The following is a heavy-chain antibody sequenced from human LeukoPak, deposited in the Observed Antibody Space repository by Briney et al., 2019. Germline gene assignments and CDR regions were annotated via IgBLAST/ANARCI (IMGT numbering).Heavy chain of an antibody. Sequence: PSETLSLTCTVSGGSISSSNYYWDWIRQPPGKGLEWIGSIYYRGNTYYNPSLRSRVTISVDTSKNQFSLKLNSVSAADTAVYYCARRGYCSGGSCYVSYWGQGTLVTVSS. CDR3: ARRGYCSGGSCYVSY. CDR1: GGSISSSNYY. CDR2: IYYRGNT. D-gene: IGHD2-15*01. V-gene: IGHV4-39*01. J-gene: IGHJ4*02.